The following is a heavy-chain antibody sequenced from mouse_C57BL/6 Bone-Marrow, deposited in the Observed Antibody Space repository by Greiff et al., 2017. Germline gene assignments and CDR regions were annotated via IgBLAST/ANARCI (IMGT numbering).Heavy chain of an antibody. J-gene: IGHJ4*01. V-gene: IGHV2-9*01. CDR3: AKREVTTYYAMDY. CDR2: IWGGGST. D-gene: IGHD2-2*01. CDR1: GFSLTSSG. Sequence: VKLMESGPGLVAPSQSLSISCTVSGFSLTSSGVDWVRQPPGKGLELLGVIWGGGSTNYNSALMFRMSISKDNSKSQVFLKMNSLQTDDTAMYYCAKREVTTYYAMDYWGQGTSVTVSS.